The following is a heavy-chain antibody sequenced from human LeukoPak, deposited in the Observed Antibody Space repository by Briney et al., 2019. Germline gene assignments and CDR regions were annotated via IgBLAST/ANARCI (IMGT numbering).Heavy chain of an antibody. CDR1: GFTFINYG. J-gene: IGHJ4*02. CDR3: AKTTTGYSSGRYPGWPVDY. CDR2: VSGPGTTT. D-gene: IGHD6-19*01. V-gene: IGHV3-23*01. Sequence: PGGSLRLSCEASGFTFINYGMNWVRQAPEKGLEWVSTVSGPGTTTYYADSVKGRFTVSRDNSKNTVYLQMNSLRAEDTAVYYCAKTTTGYSSGRYPGWPVDYWGQGTLVTVSS.